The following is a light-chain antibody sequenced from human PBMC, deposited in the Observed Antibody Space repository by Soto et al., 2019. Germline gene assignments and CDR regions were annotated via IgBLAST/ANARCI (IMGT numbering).Light chain of an antibody. CDR1: QSVSSN. J-gene: IGKJ5*01. CDR3: QQRSNWIT. Sequence: EIVMTQSPATMSVSPGERATLSCRASQSVSSNLAWYQQKPGQAPRFLIYGASYRATGIPARFSGSGSGTDFTLTISSLEPEDFAIYYCQQRSNWITFGQGTRLEIK. V-gene: IGKV3-11*01. CDR2: GAS.